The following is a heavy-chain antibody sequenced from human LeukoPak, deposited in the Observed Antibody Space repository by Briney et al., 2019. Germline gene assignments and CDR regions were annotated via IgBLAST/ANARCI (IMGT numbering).Heavy chain of an antibody. J-gene: IGHJ6*03. CDR1: GDPISGYSNYK. V-gene: IGHV4-59*08. CDR2: ISESGST. D-gene: IGHD3-16*01. Sequence: PSETLSLTCTVSGDPISGYSNYKWSWIRQPPGKGLEWIGYISESGSTNYNSSLENRVTLSLDTSKSQISLNLRSATVADTAVYYCARQDALGKFPPPYYMGVWGKGTTVIVS. CDR3: ARQDALGKFPPPYYMGV.